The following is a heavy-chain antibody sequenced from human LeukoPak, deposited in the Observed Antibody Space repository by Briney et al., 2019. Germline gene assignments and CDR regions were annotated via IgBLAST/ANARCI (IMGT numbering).Heavy chain of an antibody. J-gene: IGHJ3*02. D-gene: IGHD2-21*02. CDR2: ISGSGGST. CDR1: GFTFSSYA. V-gene: IGHV3-23*01. Sequence: TGGSLRLSCAASGFTFSSYAMSWVRQAPGKGLEWVSAISGSGGSTYYADSVKGRFTISRDNSKNTLYLQMNSLRAEDTAVYYCAKELAYCGGDCYDAFDIWGQGTMVTVSS. CDR3: AKELAYCGGDCYDAFDI.